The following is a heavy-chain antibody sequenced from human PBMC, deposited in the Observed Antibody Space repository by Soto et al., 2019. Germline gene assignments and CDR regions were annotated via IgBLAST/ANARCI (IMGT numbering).Heavy chain of an antibody. CDR1: GAALSSGGYF. J-gene: IGHJ5*02. CDR3: TREQSDDNYFDP. Sequence: SETLYLTCIVSGAALSSGGYFYTWVRQPPGKGLEWLGYIYYSGGTNYNPSLKSRVTISLDKSKSQFSLRLISVTAADTAVYYCTREQSDDNYFDPWGQGTLVTVSS. CDR2: IYYSGGT. D-gene: IGHD6-19*01. V-gene: IGHV4-61*08.